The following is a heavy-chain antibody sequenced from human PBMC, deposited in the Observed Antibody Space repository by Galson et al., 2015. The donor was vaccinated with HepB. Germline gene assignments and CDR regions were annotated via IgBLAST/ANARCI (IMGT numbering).Heavy chain of an antibody. CDR2: ISSGGSSI. CDR1: GFTFSDYY. CDR3: AIPAGYSYGY. D-gene: IGHD5-18*01. J-gene: IGHJ4*02. V-gene: IGHV3-11*01. Sequence: SLRLSCAASGFTFSDYYMSWFRQAPGKGLEWVSDISSGGSSIYYADSVKGRFTISRDNAKASLYLQMNSLRAEDTAVYYCAIPAGYSYGYWGQGTLVTVSS.